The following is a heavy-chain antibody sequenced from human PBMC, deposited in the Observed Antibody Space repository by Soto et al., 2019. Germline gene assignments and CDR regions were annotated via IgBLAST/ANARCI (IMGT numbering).Heavy chain of an antibody. CDR2: INPNSGGT. D-gene: IGHD2-2*02. V-gene: IGHV1-2*02. J-gene: IGHJ4*02. CDR1: GYTFTGYY. CDR3: ARPDQEYQLLYAY. Sequence: GASVKVSCKASGYTFTGYYMHWVRQAPGQGPEWMGWINPNSGGTNYAQKFQGRVTMTRDTSISTAYMELSRLRSDDTAVYYCARPDQEYQLLYAYWGQGTLVTVSS.